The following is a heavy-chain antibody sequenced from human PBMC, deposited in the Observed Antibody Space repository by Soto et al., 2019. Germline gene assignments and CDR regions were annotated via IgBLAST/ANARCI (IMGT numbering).Heavy chain of an antibody. CDR2: IYYSGST. CDR3: ARHGRGWHTPYYYYGMDV. V-gene: IGHV4-39*01. D-gene: IGHD6-19*01. CDR1: GGSISSSEYY. Sequence: SETLSLTCTVSGGSISSSEYYWDWIRQPPGKGLECIGSIYYSGSTYYNPSLKSRVTISVDTSKNQFSLKLYSVTAADTAVYYCARHGRGWHTPYYYYGMDVWGQGTTVTVS. J-gene: IGHJ6*02.